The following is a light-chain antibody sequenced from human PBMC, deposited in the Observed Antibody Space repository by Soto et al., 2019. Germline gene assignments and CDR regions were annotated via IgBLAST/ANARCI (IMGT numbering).Light chain of an antibody. CDR1: SSNFGTHYD. CDR2: VNT. V-gene: IGLV1-40*01. Sequence: QSVLTQPPSVSGAPGQRVTISCTGNSSNFGTHYDVHWYQQFPGTAPKLLIYVNTNRASGVPARFSGSKSDTSAFLAITGLQAEDEADYYCSSYTSSSTVFGTGTKLTVL. CDR3: SSYTSSSTV. J-gene: IGLJ1*01.